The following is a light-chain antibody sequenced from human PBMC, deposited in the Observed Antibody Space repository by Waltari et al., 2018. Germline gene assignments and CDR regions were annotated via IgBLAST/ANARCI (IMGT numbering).Light chain of an antibody. CDR2: AAS. CDR1: QSISRY. J-gene: IGKJ1*01. CDR3: QHHFRLPAT. V-gene: IGKV3-20*01. Sequence: IMLTQSPGTLYLSPGERATLPCRASQSISRYLAWYQQKPGQAPRLLIYAASTRATGIPDRFSGSGSGTDFSLTISGLEPEDSAVYYCQHHFRLPATFGQGTKVEIK.